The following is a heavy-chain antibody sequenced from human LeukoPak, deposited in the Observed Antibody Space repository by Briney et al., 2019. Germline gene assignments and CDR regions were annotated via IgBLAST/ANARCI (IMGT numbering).Heavy chain of an antibody. V-gene: IGHV3-7*01. CDR2: IKQDGSEK. Sequence: GGSLRLSCAASGFTFSSYWMSWVRQAPGKGLEWVANIKQDGSEKYYVDSVKGRFTISRDNAKNSLYLQMNSLRAEDTAVYYCARTRYCSGGSCYSFDYWGQGTLVTVSS. J-gene: IGHJ4*02. D-gene: IGHD2-15*01. CDR1: GFTFSSYW. CDR3: ARTRYCSGGSCYSFDY.